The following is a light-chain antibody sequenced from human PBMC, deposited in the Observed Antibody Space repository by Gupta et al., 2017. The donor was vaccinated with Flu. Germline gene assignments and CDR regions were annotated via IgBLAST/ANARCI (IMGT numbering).Light chain of an antibody. J-gene: IGKJ1*01. CDR1: QSVRTN. Sequence: EIMMTQSPATLSVSPGGRVTLSCRASQSVRTNLAWYQQKPGQAPRLLIYGASTRATGIPTRFSGGGSGTDFTLTISSLESEDFAVYYCQQYEDWPPWTFGQGTKVDIK. CDR3: QQYEDWPPWT. CDR2: GAS. V-gene: IGKV3-15*01.